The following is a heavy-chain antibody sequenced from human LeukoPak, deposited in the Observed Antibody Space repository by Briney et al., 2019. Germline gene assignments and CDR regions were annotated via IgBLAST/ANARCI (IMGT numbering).Heavy chain of an antibody. J-gene: IGHJ4*02. Sequence: AETLSLTCAVYGGSFSGYYWSWIRQPPGKGLEWIGEINHSGSTNYNPSLKSRVTISVDTSKNQFSLNLSSVTAADTAVYYCARGQSPFVRSASYFDYWGQGTLVTVSS. D-gene: IGHD2-21*01. V-gene: IGHV4-34*01. CDR1: GGSFSGYY. CDR3: ARGQSPFVRSASYFDY. CDR2: INHSGST.